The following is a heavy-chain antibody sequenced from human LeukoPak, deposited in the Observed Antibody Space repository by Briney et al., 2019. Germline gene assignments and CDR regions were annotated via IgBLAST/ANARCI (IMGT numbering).Heavy chain of an antibody. Sequence: GASVKVSCKASGYTXTAYYMHWVRQAPGQGLEYMGWINPNSGGTNYAQKFQGRVTMTRDTSTSTAYMELSRLRSDDTAVYYCARDVGSPYYFDYWGQGTLVTVSS. CDR3: ARDVGSPYYFDY. V-gene: IGHV1-2*02. CDR1: GYTXTAYY. J-gene: IGHJ4*02. D-gene: IGHD2-15*01. CDR2: INPNSGGT.